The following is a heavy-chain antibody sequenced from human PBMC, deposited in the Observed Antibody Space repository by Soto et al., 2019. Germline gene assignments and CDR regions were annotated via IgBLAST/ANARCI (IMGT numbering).Heavy chain of an antibody. D-gene: IGHD5-18*01. CDR2: IWYDGSNK. CDR1: GFTFSSYG. CDR3: AREVDTAMVFFDY. J-gene: IGHJ4*02. V-gene: IGHV3-33*01. Sequence: GGSLRLSCAASGFTFSSYGMHWVRQAPGKGLEWVAVIWYDGSNKYYADSVKGRFTISRDNSKNTLYLQMNSLRAEDTAVYYCAREVDTAMVFFDYWGQGTLVTVSS.